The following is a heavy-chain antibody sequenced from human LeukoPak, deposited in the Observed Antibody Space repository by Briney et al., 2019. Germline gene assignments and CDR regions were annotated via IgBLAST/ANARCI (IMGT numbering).Heavy chain of an antibody. V-gene: IGHV3-48*01. CDR3: ARATHSSGLPAPFDY. CDR2: ISSSSSTI. Sequence: QTGGSLRLSCAASGFTFSTYSMNWVRQAPGKGLEWISYISSSSSTIYYADSVKGRFTISRDNSKNTLYLQMNSLRAEDTAVYYCARATHSSGLPAPFDYWGQGALVTVSS. J-gene: IGHJ4*02. CDR1: GFTFSTYS. D-gene: IGHD3-22*01.